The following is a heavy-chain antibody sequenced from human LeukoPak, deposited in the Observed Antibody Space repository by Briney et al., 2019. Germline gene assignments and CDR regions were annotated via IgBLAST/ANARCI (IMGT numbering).Heavy chain of an antibody. Sequence: GGSLSLSCAASGFTFSDYYMSWIRQAPGKGLEWVLYIGSSSTNTNYADSVKGRFTISRDNAKNSLYLQMNSLRAEDTAVYYCARSVEYYFDYWGQGAVVSVS. CDR2: IGSSSTNT. V-gene: IGHV3-11*03. J-gene: IGHJ4*02. D-gene: IGHD4-23*01. CDR3: ARSVEYYFDY. CDR1: GFTFSDYY.